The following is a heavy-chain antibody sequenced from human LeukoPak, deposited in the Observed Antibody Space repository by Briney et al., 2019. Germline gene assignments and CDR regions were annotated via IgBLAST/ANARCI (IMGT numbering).Heavy chain of an antibody. Sequence: SETLSLTCAVSGYSISSGYYWGWIRQPPGEGLEWIGSIYHSGSTYYNPSLKSRVTISVDTSKNQFSLKLSSVTAADTAVYYCARPICSSTSCSAFDYWVQGTLVTVSS. CDR3: ARPICSSTSCSAFDY. J-gene: IGHJ4*02. D-gene: IGHD2-2*01. CDR1: GYSISSGYY. V-gene: IGHV4-38-2*01. CDR2: IYHSGST.